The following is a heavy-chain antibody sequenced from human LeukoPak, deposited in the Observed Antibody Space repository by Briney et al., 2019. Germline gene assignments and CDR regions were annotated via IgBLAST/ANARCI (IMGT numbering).Heavy chain of an antibody. CDR2: ITYDGSNK. D-gene: IGHD2-21*02. V-gene: IGHV3-30*18. J-gene: IGHJ4*02. CDR3: AKPDGYGYYFVY. Sequence: GGYLRLSCAASGFTFSSYGMHRVRPAQGKGLEWVAVITYDGSNKSYADSVKGRFTISRYNSKNTLYLQMNSLRAEDTAVYYCAKPDGYGYYFVYWGQGTLVTVSS. CDR1: GFTFSSYG.